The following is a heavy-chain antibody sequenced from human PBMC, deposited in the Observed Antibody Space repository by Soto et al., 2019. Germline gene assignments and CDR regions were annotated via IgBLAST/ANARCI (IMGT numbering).Heavy chain of an antibody. D-gene: IGHD3-3*01. V-gene: IGHV4-39*01. J-gene: IGHJ4*02. CDR2: IYYSGST. CDR1: GGSISSSSYY. CDR3: ARKNDFFDY. Sequence: PSETLSLTCTVSGGSISSSSYYWGWIRQPPGKGLEWIGSIYYSGSTYYNPSLKSRVTISVDTSKNQFSLKLSSVTAADTAVYYCARKNDFFDYWGQGTLVTVSS.